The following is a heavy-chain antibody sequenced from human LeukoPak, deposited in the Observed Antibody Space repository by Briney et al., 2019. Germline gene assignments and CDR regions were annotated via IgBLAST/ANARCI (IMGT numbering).Heavy chain of an antibody. CDR3: ARESWGPVGP. V-gene: IGHV3-66*02. J-gene: IGHJ5*02. D-gene: IGHD7-27*01. CDR1: GVIVSNNH. CDR2: TYTDTSA. Sequence: GGSLRLSCAACGVIVSNNHMSWVRQAPGKGLEWVSLTYTDTSAYYADSVKGRFTISRDNSKNILNLQMNSLRVEDTAVYYCARESWGPVGPWGQGTLVTVSS.